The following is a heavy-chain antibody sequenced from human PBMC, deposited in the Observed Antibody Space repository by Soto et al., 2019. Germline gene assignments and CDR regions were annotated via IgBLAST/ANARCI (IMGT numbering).Heavy chain of an antibody. CDR1: GYMFSTYD. V-gene: IGHV1-8*01. Sequence: QVQLVQSGPEVKKPGASVKVSSKASGYMFSTYDINWVRQAPGQGLEWMGWLNPNSGNTGYAQKFQCRSTMTRNTATHSAYMDLSSLGTDDQAVYYWARDHRYNWNDEGWFDPWGQGTLVTVSS. J-gene: IGHJ5*02. CDR2: LNPNSGNT. CDR3: ARDHRYNWNDEGWFDP. D-gene: IGHD1-20*01.